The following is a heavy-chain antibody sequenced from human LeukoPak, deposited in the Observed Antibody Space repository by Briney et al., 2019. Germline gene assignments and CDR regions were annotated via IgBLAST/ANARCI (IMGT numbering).Heavy chain of an antibody. J-gene: IGHJ4*02. V-gene: IGHV4-39*07. CDR3: ARGRYCSGGSCYSLLFFDY. Sequence: SETLSLTCTVSGGSISSGTYYWSWFRQPPGKGLEWIGSIYYSGSTHYNPSLKSRVTISVDKSKNHFSLKLSSVTAADTAVYYCARGRYCSGGSCYSLLFFDYWGQGTLVTVSS. D-gene: IGHD2-15*01. CDR1: GGSISSGTYY. CDR2: IYYSGST.